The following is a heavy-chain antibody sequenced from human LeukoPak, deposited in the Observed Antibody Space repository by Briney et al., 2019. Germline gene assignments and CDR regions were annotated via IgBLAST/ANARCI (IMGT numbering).Heavy chain of an antibody. CDR2: IYTSGST. J-gene: IGHJ4*02. Sequence: SETLSLTCTVSGGSISSYYWSWIRQPAGKGLEWIGRIYTSGSTNYNPSLKSRVTMSVDTSKNQFSLKLSSVTAADTAVYYCARDRYYYDSSGYYYFDYWGQGTLVTVSS. CDR3: ARDRYYYDSSGYYYFDY. V-gene: IGHV4-4*07. CDR1: GGSISSYY. D-gene: IGHD3-22*01.